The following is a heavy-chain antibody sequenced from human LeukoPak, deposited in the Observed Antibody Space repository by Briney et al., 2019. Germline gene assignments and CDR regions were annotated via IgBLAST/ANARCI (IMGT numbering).Heavy chain of an antibody. CDR1: GGSISSTSYY. CDR3: AREGARWEPSFSAFDI. J-gene: IGHJ3*02. D-gene: IGHD1-26*01. Sequence: PSETLSLTCTVSGGSISSTSYYWGWIRQPPGKGLEWIGSIYYSGSTYYNPSLKSRVTMSVDTSKNQFSLKLSSVTALDTAVYYCAREGARWEPSFSAFDIWGQGTMVTVSS. CDR2: IYYSGST. V-gene: IGHV4-39*07.